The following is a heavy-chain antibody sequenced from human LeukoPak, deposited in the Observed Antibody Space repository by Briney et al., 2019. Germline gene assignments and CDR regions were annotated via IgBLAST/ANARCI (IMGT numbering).Heavy chain of an antibody. D-gene: IGHD1-7*01. J-gene: IGHJ4*02. CDR1: RFAFTNYY. Sequence: PGGSLRLSCEASRFAFTNYYMSWVRQAPGKGLDWIATIAYDGDTKYYADSAEGRFTISKDNAKNSLYLQMNSLTAEDTAVYYCARGGTRLSDYWGQGTLVSASS. CDR3: ARGGTRLSDY. CDR2: IAYDGDTK. V-gene: IGHV3-11*04.